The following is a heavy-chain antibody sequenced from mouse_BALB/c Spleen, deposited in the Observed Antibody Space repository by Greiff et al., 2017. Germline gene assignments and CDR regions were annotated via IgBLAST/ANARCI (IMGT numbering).Heavy chain of an antibody. V-gene: IGHV2-9*02. Sequence: QVQLKESGPGLVAPSQSLSITCTVSGFSLTSYGVHWVRQPPGKGLEWLGVIWAGGSTNYNSALMSRLSISKDNSKSQVFLKMNSLQTDDTAMYYCARDSDYDAWFAYWGQGTLVTVSA. D-gene: IGHD2-4*01. CDR3: ARDSDYDAWFAY. CDR2: IWAGGST. J-gene: IGHJ3*01. CDR1: GFSLTSYG.